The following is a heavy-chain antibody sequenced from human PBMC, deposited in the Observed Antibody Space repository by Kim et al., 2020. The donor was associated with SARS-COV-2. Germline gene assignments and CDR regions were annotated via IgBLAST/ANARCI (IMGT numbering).Heavy chain of an antibody. Sequence: GGSLRLSCAASGFTFSSYWMSWVRQAPGKGLEWVANIKQDGSEKYYVDSVKGRFTISRDNAKNSLYLQMNSLRAEDTAVYYCARDFLQYYYDSSGPDYGMDVWGQGTTVTVSS. J-gene: IGHJ6*02. V-gene: IGHV3-7*01. CDR2: IKQDGSEK. D-gene: IGHD3-22*01. CDR3: ARDFLQYYYDSSGPDYGMDV. CDR1: GFTFSSYW.